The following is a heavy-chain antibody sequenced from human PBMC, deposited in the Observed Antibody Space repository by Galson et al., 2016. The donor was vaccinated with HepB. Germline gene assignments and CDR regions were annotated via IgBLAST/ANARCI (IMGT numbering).Heavy chain of an antibody. J-gene: IGHJ4*02. D-gene: IGHD2-15*01. CDR2: ISGSDAGT. Sequence: SLRLSCAASGFTFSTYAMSWVRQTPRKGLEWVSAISGSDAGTYYADSVKGRFTISRDNSKNTLYLQMNSLSADDTALYYCAKAPLGSNRGARCYHLDYWGQGTPVTVSS. V-gene: IGHV3-23*01. CDR1: GFTFSTYA. CDR3: AKAPLGSNRGARCYHLDY.